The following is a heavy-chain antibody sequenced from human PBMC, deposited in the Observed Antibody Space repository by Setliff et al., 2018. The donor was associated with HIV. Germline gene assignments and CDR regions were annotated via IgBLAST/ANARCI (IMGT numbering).Heavy chain of an antibody. J-gene: IGHJ6*03. Sequence: SETLSLTCTVSGGSISGHYWSWIRQPAGKGLEWIGRIYSSGSTNYNPSLKSRVTISINTSKNQFSLKLSSVTAADTAVYYCARDRDIVVVPASPQGYYYYMDVWGKGTTVTVSS. D-gene: IGHD2-2*01. V-gene: IGHV4-4*07. CDR1: GGSISGHY. CDR3: ARDRDIVVVPASPQGYYYYMDV. CDR2: IYSSGST.